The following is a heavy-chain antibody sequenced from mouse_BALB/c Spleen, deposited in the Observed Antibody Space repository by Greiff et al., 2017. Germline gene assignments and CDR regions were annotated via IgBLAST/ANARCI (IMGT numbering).Heavy chain of an antibody. CDR2: ISYSGST. Sequence: VQLQQSGPGLVKPSQSLSLTCTVTGYSITSDYAWNWIRQFPGNKLEWMGYISYSGSTSYNPSLKSRISITRDTSKNQFFLQLNSVTTEDTATYYCAVVSWFAYWGQGTLVTVSA. CDR3: AVVSWFAY. D-gene: IGHD1-1*02. CDR1: GYSITSDYA. J-gene: IGHJ3*01. V-gene: IGHV3-2*02.